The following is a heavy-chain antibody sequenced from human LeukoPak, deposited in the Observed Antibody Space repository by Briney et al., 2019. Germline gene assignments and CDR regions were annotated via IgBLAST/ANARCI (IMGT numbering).Heavy chain of an antibody. CDR2: ISSSSRYI. CDR3: ARDLGGYDYDDSSGYSNY. V-gene: IGHV3-21*01. D-gene: IGHD3-22*01. CDR1: GFIFSSYS. Sequence: GGPLRLSCAASGFIFSSYSMNWVRQAPGKGLEWVSSISSSSRYIYYADSVKGRFTISRDNAKKSPYLQMNSLRAEDTAVYYCARDLGGYDYDDSSGYSNYWGQGTLVTVSS. J-gene: IGHJ4*02.